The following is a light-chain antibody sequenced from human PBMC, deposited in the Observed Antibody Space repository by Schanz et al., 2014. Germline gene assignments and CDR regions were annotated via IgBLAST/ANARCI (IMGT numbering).Light chain of an antibody. CDR2: GAS. J-gene: IGKJ2*01. CDR1: QSVSSY. CDR3: QQYIDWPRT. Sequence: EIVLTQSPATLSLSPGERATLSCRASQSVSSYLAWYQQKPGQAPRLLIFGASTRATGIPARFSGSGSGTEFTLTISSLQSEDFAVYYCQQYIDWPRTFGQGTKLEIK. V-gene: IGKV3-15*01.